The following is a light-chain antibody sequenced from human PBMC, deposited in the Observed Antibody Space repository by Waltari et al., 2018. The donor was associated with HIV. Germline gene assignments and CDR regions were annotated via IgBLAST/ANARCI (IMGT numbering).Light chain of an antibody. CDR3: MQALQTPLFT. Sequence: DIVMTQSPLSLPVTPGAPAPISCTSSQSLLHSNGYNYLDWYLQKPGQSPQLLIYLGSNRASGVPDRFSGSGSGTDFTLKISRVEAEDVGVYYCMQALQTPLFTFGPGTKVDIK. CDR2: LGS. V-gene: IGKV2-28*01. CDR1: QSLLHSNGYNY. J-gene: IGKJ3*01.